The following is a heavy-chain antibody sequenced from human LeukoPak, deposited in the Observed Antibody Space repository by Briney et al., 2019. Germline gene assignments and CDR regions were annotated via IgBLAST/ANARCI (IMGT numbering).Heavy chain of an antibody. V-gene: IGHV3-7*04. D-gene: IGHD1-7*01. CDR3: GREVPGGTTSLDC. Sequence: GGSLRFSCAASGFTFSSYWMSWIRQAPGKGLEWVANIKEDGSDKNYVDSVRGRFTISRDNAKNALYLQMNSLRAEDTAVYYCGREVPGGTTSLDCWGQGTVVTVSP. J-gene: IGHJ4*02. CDR2: IKEDGSDK. CDR1: GFTFSSYW.